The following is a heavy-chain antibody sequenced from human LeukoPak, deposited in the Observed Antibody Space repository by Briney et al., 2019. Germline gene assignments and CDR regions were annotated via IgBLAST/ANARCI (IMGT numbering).Heavy chain of an antibody. V-gene: IGHV4-59*01. CDR2: IYYSGST. Sequence: PSETLSLTCAVYRGSFSGYYWSRIRQPPGKGLEWIWYIYYSGSTNYNPSLKSRVTISVDTTKNQFSLKLSSVTAADTAVYYCARAPRGYYYYMDVWGKGTTVTVSS. CDR3: ARAPRGYYYYMDV. J-gene: IGHJ6*03. CDR1: RGSFSGYY.